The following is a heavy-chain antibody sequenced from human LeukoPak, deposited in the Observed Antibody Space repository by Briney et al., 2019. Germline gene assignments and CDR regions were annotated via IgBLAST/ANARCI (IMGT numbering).Heavy chain of an antibody. Sequence: GGSLRLSCAASGFTFNSDLMAWARQAPGKGLEWLANTNQDGSEKYSMNSVKGRFTISRDNAQNSLWLQMNSLRVEDTAVYYCAREVGRSGAYDIWGQGTMVTVSS. CDR1: GFTFNSDL. V-gene: IGHV3-7*01. J-gene: IGHJ3*02. CDR2: TNQDGSEK. D-gene: IGHD3-10*01. CDR3: AREVGRSGAYDI.